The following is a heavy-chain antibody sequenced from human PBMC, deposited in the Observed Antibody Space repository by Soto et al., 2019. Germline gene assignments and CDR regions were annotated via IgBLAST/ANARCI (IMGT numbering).Heavy chain of an antibody. CDR3: AKHVQFFFVSGGYYPHRPWFAP. D-gene: IGHD3-10*01. V-gene: IGHV4-59*08. CDR2: INYGGST. CDR1: GGSISSYY. J-gene: IGHJ5*02. Sequence: PSETLSLTCTVSGGSISSYYWSWFRQPPGKGLEWIGDINYGGSTNYNPSLESRVTLSVDASRNQFSLKLNSVTAADTAGYYCAKHVQFFFVSGGYYPHRPWFAPGGHGTCDPVPS.